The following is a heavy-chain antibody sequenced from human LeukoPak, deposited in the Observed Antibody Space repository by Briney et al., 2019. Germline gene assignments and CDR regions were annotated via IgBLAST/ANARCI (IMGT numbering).Heavy chain of an antibody. J-gene: IGHJ4*02. D-gene: IGHD1-26*01. V-gene: IGHV4-38-2*02. CDR2: IYHSGST. CDR1: GYSISSGYY. Sequence: SETLSLTCTVSGYSISSGYYWGWIRQPPGKGLEWIGSIYHSGSTYYNPSLKSRVTISVDTSKNQFSLKLSSVTAADTAVYYCARVGMGDFDYWGQGTLVTVSS. CDR3: ARVGMGDFDY.